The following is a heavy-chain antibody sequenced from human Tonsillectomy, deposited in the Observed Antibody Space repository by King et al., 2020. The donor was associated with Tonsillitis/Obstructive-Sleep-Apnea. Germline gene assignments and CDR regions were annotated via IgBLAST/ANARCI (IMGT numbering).Heavy chain of an antibody. CDR3: ASVGGNYPYYFDY. CDR2: IFSNDEK. CDR1: GLSLSNARMG. V-gene: IGHV2-26*01. D-gene: IGHD1-7*01. J-gene: IGHJ4*02. Sequence: TLKESGPGLVKPTETLTLTCTVSGLSLSNARMGVCWIRQPPGKALEWLAHIFSNDEKSYSTSLKSRLTISKDTSKSQVVLTMTNMEPVDTATYYCASVGGNYPYYFDYWGQGILVTVSS.